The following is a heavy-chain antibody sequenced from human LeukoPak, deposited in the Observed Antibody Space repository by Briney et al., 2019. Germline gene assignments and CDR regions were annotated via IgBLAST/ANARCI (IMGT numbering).Heavy chain of an antibody. J-gene: IGHJ4*02. V-gene: IGHV3-21*01. CDR3: ARDGDYEDGLID. CDR1: GFTFGTYT. CDR2: ITSNSKYI. D-gene: IGHD4-17*01. Sequence: KSGGSLRLSCAASGFTFGTYTMNWVRQAPGKGLEWISSITSNSKYIFYADSVKGRFTISRDNAKNSLYLQMNSLRAEDTAVYYCARDGDYEDGLIDWGQGTLVTVSS.